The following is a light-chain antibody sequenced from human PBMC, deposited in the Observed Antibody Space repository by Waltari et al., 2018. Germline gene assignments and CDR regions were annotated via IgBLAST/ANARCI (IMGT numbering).Light chain of an antibody. V-gene: IGLV8-61*01. CDR1: SGSVSTSYY. CDR3: VLYLGSGIWV. Sequence: QTVVTQEPSFSVSPGGTVTLTCGLSSGSVSTSYYPSWYQQTPGQAPRTRLYNTNGRSSGGPDRFVGFSLGMKADLTITGAQADDECEYYCVLYLGSGIWVFGGGTKVTVL. CDR2: NTN. J-gene: IGLJ3*02.